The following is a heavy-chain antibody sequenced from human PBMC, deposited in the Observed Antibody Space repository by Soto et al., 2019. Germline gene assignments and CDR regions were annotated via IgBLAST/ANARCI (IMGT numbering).Heavy chain of an antibody. J-gene: IGHJ4*02. CDR3: ARGYRQSGYSSSWVFDY. CDR2: MSYSRST. CDR1: GGSISSNNYY. Sequence: QLQLQESGPGLVKPSETLSLTCFVSGGSISSNNYYWGWIRQPPGKGLEWIGSMSYSRSTYYNPSPKSRVTISVDTSENHFSLKLSSVTAADTAVYFCARGYRQSGYSSSWVFDYWGQGTLVNVSS. V-gene: IGHV4-39*02. D-gene: IGHD6-13*01.